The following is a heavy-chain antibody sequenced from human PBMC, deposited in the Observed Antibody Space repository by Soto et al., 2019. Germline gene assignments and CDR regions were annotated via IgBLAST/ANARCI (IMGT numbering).Heavy chain of an antibody. J-gene: IGHJ4*03. Sequence: QVQLQESGPGLVKPSQTLSLTCSVSGDSIRGGGHYWNWIRQFPGQGLEWIGYVYPSGSTHYNPSLRGRRTISIDTSKNQFSLRLISVTAADTALYYWARDTGLAPTVWGYWGHGTQVTVSS. V-gene: IGHV4-31*03. CDR1: GDSIRGGGHY. CDR3: ARDTGLAPTVWGY. D-gene: IGHD7-27*01. CDR2: VYPSGST.